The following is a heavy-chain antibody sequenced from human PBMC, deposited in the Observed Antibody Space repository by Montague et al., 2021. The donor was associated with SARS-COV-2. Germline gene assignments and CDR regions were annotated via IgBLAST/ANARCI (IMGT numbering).Heavy chain of an antibody. Sequence: SETLSLTCTVSSASINTGSYYWAWIRQPPGKGLEWIGTIYYSGSTYYXXXLKSRVTISVDTSKNHFSLKLKSVTATDTAVYYCARLESNMGVGNTGWFDTWGQGTKVTVSS. D-gene: IGHD4-23*01. CDR2: IYYSGST. V-gene: IGHV4-39*02. J-gene: IGHJ5*02. CDR3: ARLESNMGVGNTGWFDT. CDR1: SASINTGSYY.